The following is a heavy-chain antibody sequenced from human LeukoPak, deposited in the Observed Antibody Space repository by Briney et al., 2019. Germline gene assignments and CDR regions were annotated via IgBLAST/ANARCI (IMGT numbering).Heavy chain of an antibody. V-gene: IGHV3-33*01. CDR1: GFTFSSFG. D-gene: IGHD6-13*01. J-gene: IGHJ4*02. CDR2: IWYDASNK. Sequence: PGRSLTLSCAASGFTFSSFGMHWGRQAPGKGLEWVAVIWYDASNKYYADSVKGRFTISRDNSKNTLYLQMNSLRDDDTAVYYCVRGVGVSRFNYLDSWGQGTLVIVSP. CDR3: VRGVGVSRFNYLDS.